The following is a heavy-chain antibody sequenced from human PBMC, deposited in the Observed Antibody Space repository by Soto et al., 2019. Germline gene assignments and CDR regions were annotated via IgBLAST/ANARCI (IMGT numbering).Heavy chain of an antibody. CDR2: LNPGYPAGRST. J-gene: IGHJ6*02. Sequence: QVQLVQSGAEVKTPGASVKVSCKASGYTLTTFFMHWVRQAPGQGLEWMGVLNPGYPAGRSTTYAQKCQGSVTMTTDTSTRTVYMELRRLRSDDTAGYYCAGDAIVAGATTGMDVWGQGPTVTVSS. V-gene: IGHV1-46*01. CDR3: AGDAIVAGATTGMDV. CDR1: GYTLTTFF. D-gene: IGHD1-26*01.